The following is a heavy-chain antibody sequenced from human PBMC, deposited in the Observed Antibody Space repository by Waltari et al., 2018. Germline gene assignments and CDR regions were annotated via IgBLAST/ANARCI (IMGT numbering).Heavy chain of an antibody. CDR2: MYYSGPT. D-gene: IGHD5-12*01. J-gene: IGHJ5*02. Sequence: QLQLQESGPGLMKPSATLSLDCTVSGVSIRRRSYYWGWIRQSPGKGLEWIASMYYSGPTYYNPTLESRVTISGDTSKNQFSLRLSSVTAADTAVYYCARHWKRNGYRFDPWGQGTLVTVSS. V-gene: IGHV4-39*01. CDR3: ARHWKRNGYRFDP. CDR1: GVSIRRRSYY.